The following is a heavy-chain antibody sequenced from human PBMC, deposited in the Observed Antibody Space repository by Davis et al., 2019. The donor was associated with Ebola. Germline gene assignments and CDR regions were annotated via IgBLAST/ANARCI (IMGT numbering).Heavy chain of an antibody. CDR3: QQLSSMVGAFDI. CDR1: GYTFTGYY. J-gene: IGHJ3*02. Sequence: AASVKVSCKASGYTFTGYYMHWVRQAPGQGLEWMGWINPNSGGTNYAQKFQGRVTMTRDTSISTAYMELSRLRSDDTAAYYCQQLSSMVGAFDIWGQGTMVTVSS. V-gene: IGHV1-2*02. CDR2: INPNSGGT. D-gene: IGHD6-13*01.